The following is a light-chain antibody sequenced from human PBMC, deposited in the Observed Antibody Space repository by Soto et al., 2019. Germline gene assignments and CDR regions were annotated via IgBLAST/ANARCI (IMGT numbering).Light chain of an antibody. CDR1: QDVSNY. Sequence: DIQMTQSPSSLSASVGDRVTITCRASQDVSNYLAWYQQRPGKVPKLLIYDASTLQSGVPSRFSGTGSGAHFTLTISSLQPEDFATYYCQQLNAYPLTFGQGTRLEIK. J-gene: IGKJ5*01. V-gene: IGKV1-27*01. CDR2: DAS. CDR3: QQLNAYPLT.